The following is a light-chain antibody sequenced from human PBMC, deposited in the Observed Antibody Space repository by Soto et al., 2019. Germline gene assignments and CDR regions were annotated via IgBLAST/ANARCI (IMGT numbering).Light chain of an antibody. V-gene: IGLV2-14*01. J-gene: IGLJ1*01. CDR2: EVS. Sequence: QSALTQPASVSGSPGQSITISCTGTSSDVGGYEFVSWYQQHPGKAPKLMIYEVSNRPSGVSNRFSGSKSGNTASLTISGLQAEDEADYYCSSYTSSNTLYVFGTGTKVTVL. CDR3: SSYTSSNTLYV. CDR1: SSDVGGYEF.